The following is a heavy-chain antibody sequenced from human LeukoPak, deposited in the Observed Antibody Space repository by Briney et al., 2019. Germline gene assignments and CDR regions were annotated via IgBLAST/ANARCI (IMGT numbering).Heavy chain of an antibody. J-gene: IGHJ4*02. CDR3: AKGSSGSYSHYFDY. V-gene: IGHV3-30*18. CDR2: ISYDGSNK. Sequence: GRSLRLSCAASGFTFSSYGMHWVRQAPGKGLEWVAVISYDGSNKYYADSVKGRFTISRDNSKNTLYLQMNSLRAEDTAVYYCAKGSSGSYSHYFDYWGQGTLVTVSS. D-gene: IGHD1-26*01. CDR1: GFTFSSYG.